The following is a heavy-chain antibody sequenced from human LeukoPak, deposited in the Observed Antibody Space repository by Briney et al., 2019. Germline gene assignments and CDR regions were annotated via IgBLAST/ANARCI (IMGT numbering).Heavy chain of an antibody. Sequence: GGSLRLSCAASGFTFSTYWMSWVRQAPGKGLEWVANIKQDGSEKYYLDSVKGRFTISRDNAKNSLYLQMNSLRAEDTAVYFGTREAAAGIDYWGQGTLVTVSS. CDR3: TREAAAGIDY. J-gene: IGHJ4*02. D-gene: IGHD6-13*01. CDR2: IKQDGSEK. CDR1: GFTFSTYW. V-gene: IGHV3-7*01.